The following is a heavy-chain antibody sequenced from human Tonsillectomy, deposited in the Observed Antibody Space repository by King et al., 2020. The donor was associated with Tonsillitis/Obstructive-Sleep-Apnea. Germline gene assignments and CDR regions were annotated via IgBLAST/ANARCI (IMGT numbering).Heavy chain of an antibody. V-gene: IGHV4-61*01. CDR3: ARDRADYDILTGYYKGNWFDP. D-gene: IGHD3-9*01. CDR2: IYYTGTT. Sequence: VQLQESGPGLVKPSETLSLTCSVSGGSVSSGSHYWTWIRQPPGKGLEWIGRIYYTGTTHYNPSLKSRVTISVDTSKNQFSLRLSSVTAADTAVYYWARDRADYDILTGYYKGNWFDPWGQGALVTVSS. CDR1: GGSVSSGSHY. J-gene: IGHJ5*02.